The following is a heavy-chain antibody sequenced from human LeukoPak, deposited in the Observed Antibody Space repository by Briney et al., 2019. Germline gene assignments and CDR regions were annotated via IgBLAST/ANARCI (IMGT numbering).Heavy chain of an antibody. CDR2: ISSSSSTI. D-gene: IGHD2-15*01. V-gene: IGHV3-48*02. J-gene: IGHJ4*02. CDR1: GFTFSSYS. CDR3: ARDDPPGGSCLGY. Sequence: GGSLRLSCAASGFTFSSYSMNWVRQGLGRGLERVSYISSSSSTIYYADSVKGRFTISRDNAKNSLYLQMNSLRDEDTAVYYCARDDPPGGSCLGYWGQGTLVTVSS.